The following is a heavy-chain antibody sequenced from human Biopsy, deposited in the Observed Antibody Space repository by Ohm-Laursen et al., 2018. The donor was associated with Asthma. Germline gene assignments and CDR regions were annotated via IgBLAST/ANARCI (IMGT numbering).Heavy chain of an antibody. CDR3: ARAVDYSHYYGIDV. Sequence: ASVKVSCKPSGYTFNSAGITWVRQAPGQGLEGMGGFGVYNGNTKVAQKLQDRVTMITDTSTSTAYMELRSLRSDDTAVYFCARAVDYSHYYGIDVWGQGTTVTVS. CDR1: GYTFNSAG. V-gene: IGHV1-18*01. CDR2: FGVYNGNT. D-gene: IGHD3-10*01. J-gene: IGHJ6*02.